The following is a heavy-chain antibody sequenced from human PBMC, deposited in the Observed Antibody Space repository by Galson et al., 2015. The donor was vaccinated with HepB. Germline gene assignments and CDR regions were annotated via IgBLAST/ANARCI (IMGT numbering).Heavy chain of an antibody. CDR3: AKRADTAKLIPYYFDS. J-gene: IGHJ4*02. V-gene: IGHV3-23*01. Sequence: SLRLSCAASGFTIRTYAMTWVRQAPGKGLEWVSSISNGGDTAYYADSVKGRFTISRDNANNTLYLQMNSLRAEDTAIYYCAKRADTAKLIPYYFDSWGQGTLVTVSS. D-gene: IGHD5-18*01. CDR1: GFTIRTYA. CDR2: ISNGGDTA.